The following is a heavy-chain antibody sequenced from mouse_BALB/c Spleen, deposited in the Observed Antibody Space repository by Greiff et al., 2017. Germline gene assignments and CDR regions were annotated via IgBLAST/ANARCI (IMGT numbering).Heavy chain of an antibody. Sequence: DVKLVESGGGLVKPGGSLKLSCAASGFAFSSYDMSWVRQTPEKRLEWVAYISSGGGSTYYPDTVKGRFTISRDNAKNTLYLQMSSLKSEDTAMYYCARDYDYDGAWFAYWGQGTLVTVSA. CDR2: ISSGGGST. J-gene: IGHJ3*01. D-gene: IGHD2-4*01. CDR1: GFAFSSYD. CDR3: ARDYDYDGAWFAY. V-gene: IGHV5-12-1*01.